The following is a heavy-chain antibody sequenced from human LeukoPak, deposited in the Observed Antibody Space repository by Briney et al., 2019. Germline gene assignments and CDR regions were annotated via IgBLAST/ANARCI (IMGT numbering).Heavy chain of an antibody. Sequence: SETLSLTCAVSGDSFSSHYWTWIRQSPGKGLEWIGYISYIGSTNYNPSLKSRVTISIDTSKNQFSLKLRSVTAADTAAYYCARDLVTVTKGFDIWGQGTMVSVSS. CDR1: GDSFSSHY. J-gene: IGHJ3*02. V-gene: IGHV4-59*11. D-gene: IGHD4-17*01. CDR2: ISYIGST. CDR3: ARDLVTVTKGFDI.